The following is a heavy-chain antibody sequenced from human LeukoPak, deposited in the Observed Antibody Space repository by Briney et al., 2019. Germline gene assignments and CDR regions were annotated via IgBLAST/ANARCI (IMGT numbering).Heavy chain of an antibody. CDR2: IIPIFGTA. D-gene: IGHD3-10*01. V-gene: IGHV1-69*13. CDR1: GGTFSSYA. J-gene: IGHJ6*03. Sequence: ASVKVSCKASGGTFSSYAISWVRQAPGQGLEWMGGIIPIFGTANYAQKFQGRVTITADESTSTAYMELSSLRSEDTAVYYCARGTPRANYGSGSKGTFYYYYYYMDVWGKGTTVTISS. CDR3: ARGTPRANYGSGSKGTFYYYYYYMDV.